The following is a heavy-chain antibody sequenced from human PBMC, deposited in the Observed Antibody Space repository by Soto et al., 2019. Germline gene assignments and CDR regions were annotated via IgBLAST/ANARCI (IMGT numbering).Heavy chain of an antibody. Sequence: PGGSLRLSCAASGFTFSSYAMHWVRQAPGKGLEWVAVISYDGSNKYYADSVKGRFTISRDNSKNTLYLQMNSLRAEDTAVYYCARGYRVDTAMVTANYYYYYGMDVWGQGTTVTVSS. V-gene: IGHV3-30-3*01. J-gene: IGHJ6*02. CDR2: ISYDGSNK. CDR1: GFTFSSYA. D-gene: IGHD5-18*01. CDR3: ARGYRVDTAMVTANYYYYYGMDV.